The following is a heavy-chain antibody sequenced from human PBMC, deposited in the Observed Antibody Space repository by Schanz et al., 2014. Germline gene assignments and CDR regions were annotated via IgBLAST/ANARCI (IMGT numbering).Heavy chain of an antibody. D-gene: IGHD5-18*01. Sequence: EVQLVESGGGLVKPGGSLRLSCAASTSIFNHAWMSWVRQAPGKGLEWLGRIKSKTDGETTEYAAPVKGRFSISRDDSQSTLYLQMNSLKIEDTAVYYCAKDAENTAMITDYFDYWVQGTLVTVSS. J-gene: IGHJ4*02. CDR2: IKSKTDGETT. CDR3: AKDAENTAMITDYFDY. V-gene: IGHV3-15*01. CDR1: TSIFNHAW.